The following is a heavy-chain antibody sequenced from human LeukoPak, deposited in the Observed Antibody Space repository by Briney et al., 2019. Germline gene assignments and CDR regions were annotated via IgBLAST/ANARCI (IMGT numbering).Heavy chain of an antibody. Sequence: SETLSLTCTVSGGSISSSSYYWGWIRQPPGKGLEWIGCIYYSGSTNYNPSLKSRVTISVDTSKNQFSLKLNSVTAADTAVYYCARNRFSGGSYDSWGQGTLVTVSS. V-gene: IGHV4-61*05. J-gene: IGHJ4*02. CDR3: ARNRFSGGSYDS. CDR2: IYYSGST. D-gene: IGHD6-19*01. CDR1: GGSISSSSYY.